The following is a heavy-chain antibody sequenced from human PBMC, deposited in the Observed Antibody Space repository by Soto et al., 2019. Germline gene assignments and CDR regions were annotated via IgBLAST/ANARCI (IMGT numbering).Heavy chain of an antibody. CDR2: IWYDGSNK. CDR1: GFTFSSYG. V-gene: IGHV3-33*01. J-gene: IGHJ4*02. Sequence: GGSLRLSCAASGFTFSSYGMHWVRQAPGKGLEWVAVIWYDGSNKYYADSVKGRFTISRDNSKNTLYLQMNSLRAEDTAVYYCARDLASTRIAAAGVFDYWGQGXLVTVSA. CDR3: ARDLASTRIAAAGVFDY. D-gene: IGHD6-13*01.